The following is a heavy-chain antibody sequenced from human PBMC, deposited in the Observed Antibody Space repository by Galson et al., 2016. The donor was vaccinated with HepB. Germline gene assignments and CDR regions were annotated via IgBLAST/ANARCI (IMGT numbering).Heavy chain of an antibody. V-gene: IGHV4-34*01. J-gene: IGHJ6*01. CDR2: INQSGIT. CDR3: ARDGARITIAGVLVISGGLDV. D-gene: IGHD3-3*01. Sequence: SETLSLTCAVYGGPFNYYYWSWIRQAPGKGLEWIREINQSGITKYNPSLESRVSISVDTSKNQLSLKLSSLTAADTAVYYCARDGARITIAGVLVISGGLDVWGQGITVTVSS. CDR1: GGPFNYYY.